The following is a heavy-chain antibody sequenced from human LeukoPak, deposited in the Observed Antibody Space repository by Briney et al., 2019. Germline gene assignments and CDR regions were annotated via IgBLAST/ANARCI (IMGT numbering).Heavy chain of an antibody. D-gene: IGHD1-26*01. CDR3: ARDKVVGPTFFDY. CDR1: GFTFSSYW. V-gene: IGHV3-7*01. CDR2: IKQDGSEA. J-gene: IGHJ4*02. Sequence: PGGSLRLSCAASGFTFSSYWMSWVRQAPGKGPEWVANIKQDGSEAYSVDSVKGRFTISRDNAKNSLYLQMNSLRAVDSAVYYCARDKVVGPTFFDYWGQGILVTVSS.